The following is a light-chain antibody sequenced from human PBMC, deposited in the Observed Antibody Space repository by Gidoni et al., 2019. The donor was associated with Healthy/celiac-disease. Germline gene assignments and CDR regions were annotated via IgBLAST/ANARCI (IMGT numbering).Light chain of an antibody. CDR3: MQALQTPPWT. CDR2: LGS. Sequence: DIAMTQSALSLPVTPGEPASISCRSSQSLLHSNGYNYLAWYLQKPGHAPQLLIYLGSNRASAVPYSFCGSGSGTDFTLKISRVEAEDVGVYYCMQALQTPPWTFGQGTKVEIK. V-gene: IGKV2-28*01. J-gene: IGKJ1*01. CDR1: QSLLHSNGYNY.